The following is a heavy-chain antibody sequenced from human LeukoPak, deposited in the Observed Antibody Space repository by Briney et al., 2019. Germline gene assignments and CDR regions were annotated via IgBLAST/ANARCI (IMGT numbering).Heavy chain of an antibody. J-gene: IGHJ4*02. D-gene: IGHD5-24*01. CDR2: IYYSGST. CDR3: ARVRDGYNIVGY. CDR1: GGSISSSSYY. Sequence: PSETLSLTCTVPGGSISSSSYYWGWIRQPPGKGLEWIGSIYYSGSTYYSSSLKSRVTISVDTSKNQFSLKLSSVTAADTAVYYCARVRDGYNIVGYWGQGTPVTVSS. V-gene: IGHV4-39*01.